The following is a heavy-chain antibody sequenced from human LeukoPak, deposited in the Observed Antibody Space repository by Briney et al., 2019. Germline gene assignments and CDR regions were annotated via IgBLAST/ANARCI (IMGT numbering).Heavy chain of an antibody. CDR1: GYAFTGYY. CDR2: INPNSGVT. CDR3: ARVLVATTGDFDY. V-gene: IGHV1-2*02. D-gene: IGHD5-12*01. J-gene: IGHJ4*02. Sequence: ASVTVSCKASGYAFTGYYMHWVRQAPGQGLEWMGWINPNSGVTNYAQKFQGRVTMTRDTSISTAYMELSRLRSDDTAVYYCARVLVATTGDFDYWGQGTLVTVSS.